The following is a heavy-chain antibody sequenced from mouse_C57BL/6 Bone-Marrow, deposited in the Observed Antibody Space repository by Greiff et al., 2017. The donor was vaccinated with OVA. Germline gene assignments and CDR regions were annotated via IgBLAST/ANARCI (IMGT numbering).Heavy chain of an antibody. J-gene: IGHJ3*01. CDR1: GYAFSSSW. V-gene: IGHV1-82*01. Sequence: VQLVESGPELVKPGASVKISCKASGYAFSSSWINWVQQRPGKGLEWIGRIYPGDGDTNYNGKFKGKATLTADKSSSTAYMQLSSLTSEDSAVYFCAHYDYWFAYWGQGTLVTVSA. CDR3: AHYDYWFAY. CDR2: IYPGDGDT. D-gene: IGHD2-4*01.